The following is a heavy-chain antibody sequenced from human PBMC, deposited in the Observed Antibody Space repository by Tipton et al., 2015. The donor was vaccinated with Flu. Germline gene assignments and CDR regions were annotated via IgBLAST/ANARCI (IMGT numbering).Heavy chain of an antibody. V-gene: IGHV3-48*03. Sequence: QLVQSGGGLVQPGGSLRLSCAASGFTFSSYEMNWVRQAPGKGLEWVSYISSSGSTIYYAASVKGRFTISRDNAKNSLYLQMNGLGAEDTAFYYCASPGSGRGDDAFDIWGQGTMVTVSS. CDR3: ASPGSGRGDDAFDI. CDR2: ISSSGSTI. J-gene: IGHJ3*02. D-gene: IGHD3-10*01. CDR1: GFTFSSYE.